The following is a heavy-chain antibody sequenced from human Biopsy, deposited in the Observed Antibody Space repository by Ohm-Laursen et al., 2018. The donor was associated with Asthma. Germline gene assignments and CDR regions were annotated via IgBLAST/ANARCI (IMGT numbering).Heavy chain of an antibody. CDR2: IKHDGTEK. J-gene: IGHJ2*01. CDR1: GFTFGDYW. Sequence: SLRLSCAASGFTFGDYWMSWVRQVPGKGLEWVANIKHDGTEKNHVDSLKGRFTISRDNAKNSLYLQMNSLRAEDTAVYYCARAVSSSSYWYFDLWGRGDPVTVSS. V-gene: IGHV3-7*01. D-gene: IGHD6-6*01. CDR3: ARAVSSSSYWYFDL.